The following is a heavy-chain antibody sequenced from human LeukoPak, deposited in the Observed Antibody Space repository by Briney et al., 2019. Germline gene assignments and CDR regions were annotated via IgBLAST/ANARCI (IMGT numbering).Heavy chain of an antibody. V-gene: IGHV3-21*01. Sequence: GGSLRLSCAASGFTFSSYSMKWVRQSPGKGLEWVSSISSNSRNIYYAASMEGRFTISRDNAKKSMYMQMNSLRTEDTAVYYCARDPSTGSFDYWGQGTLVTVSS. CDR3: ARDPSTGSFDY. J-gene: IGHJ4*02. CDR1: GFTFSSYS. D-gene: IGHD3-9*01. CDR2: ISSNSRNI.